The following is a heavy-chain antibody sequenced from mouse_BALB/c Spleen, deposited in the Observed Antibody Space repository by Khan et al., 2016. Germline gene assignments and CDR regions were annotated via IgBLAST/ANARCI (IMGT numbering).Heavy chain of an antibody. CDR3: ARWGDNGRDYGLDN. CDR2: IYPGDGRT. J-gene: IGHJ4*01. D-gene: IGHD1-1*01. CDR1: GYTFTSYD. Sequence: QIQLVQSGPELVKPGTLVKISCKASGYTFTSYDINWVKQRPGQGLEWIGWIYPGDGRTKYNEKFKGKATLTADKSSSTAYMQLSSLTSENSAVYFCARWGDNGRDYGLDNWGQGTSVTVSS. V-gene: IGHV1S56*01.